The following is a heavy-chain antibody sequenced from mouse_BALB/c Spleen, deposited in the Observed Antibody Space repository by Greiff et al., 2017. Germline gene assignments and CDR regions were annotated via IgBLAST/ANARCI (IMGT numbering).Heavy chain of an antibody. CDR3: AGRGVSDYYAMDY. V-gene: IGHV5-9-3*01. CDR2: ISSGGSYT. CDR1: GFTFSSYA. J-gene: IGHJ4*01. Sequence: EVKLVESGGGLVKPGGSLKLSCAASGFTFSSYAMSWVRQTPEKRLEWVATISSGGSYTYYPDSVKGRFTISRDNATNTPYLQMSSLRSEDTAMYYCAGRGVSDYYAMDYWGQGTSVTVSS.